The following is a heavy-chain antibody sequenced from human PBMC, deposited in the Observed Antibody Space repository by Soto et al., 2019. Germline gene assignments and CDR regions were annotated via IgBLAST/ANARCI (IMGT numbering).Heavy chain of an antibody. V-gene: IGHV3-30*18. Sequence: PGGSLRLSCAASGFTFSSYGMHWVRQAPGKGLEWVAVISYDGSNKYYADSVKGRFTISRDNSKNTLYLQMNSLRAEDTAVYYCAKDDGSGVVDYWGQGTLVTVSS. CDR3: AKDDGSGVVDY. J-gene: IGHJ4*02. CDR1: GFTFSSYG. D-gene: IGHD3-10*01. CDR2: ISYDGSNK.